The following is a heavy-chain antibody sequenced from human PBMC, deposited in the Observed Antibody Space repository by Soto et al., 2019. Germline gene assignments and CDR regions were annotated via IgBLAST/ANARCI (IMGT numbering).Heavy chain of an antibody. CDR1: GFTFGGSP. CDR2: IRSDSASSAI. D-gene: IGHD2-2*01. V-gene: IGHV3-73*01. CDR3: VLEGCRRTGCYSFEI. Sequence: EAQLVQSGGGLVQPGGSLQLSCAASGFTFGGSPVHWVRQASGKGLEWVGRIRSDSASSAIAYAASVRGRFTLSRDDSKNTAYLQVNCLEVGDTGLYYCVLEGCRRTGCYSFEIWGQGTLVTVSS. J-gene: IGHJ4*02.